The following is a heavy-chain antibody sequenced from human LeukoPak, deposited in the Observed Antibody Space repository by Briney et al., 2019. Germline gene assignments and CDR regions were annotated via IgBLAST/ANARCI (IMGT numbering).Heavy chain of an antibody. J-gene: IGHJ4*02. V-gene: IGHV1-18*01. D-gene: IGHD2-15*01. CDR1: GYTFSSFG. CDR2: ISAYNGDT. CDR3: ARGGGYCSGGSCYEFDY. Sequence: ASVKVSCKASGYTFSSFGISWVRQAPGQGLAWMGWISAYNGDTNYAQKLQGRVTMTTDTSTSTAYMELRSLRSDDTAVYYCARGGGYCSGGSCYEFDYWGQGTLVTVSS.